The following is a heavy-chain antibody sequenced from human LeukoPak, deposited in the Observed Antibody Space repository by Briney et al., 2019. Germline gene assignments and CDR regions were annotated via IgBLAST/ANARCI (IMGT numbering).Heavy chain of an antibody. D-gene: IGHD3-22*01. CDR2: IYYSGST. J-gene: IGHJ3*02. CDR1: GGSISSYY. Sequence: SDTLSLTCTVSGGSISSYYWSWIRQPPGKGLEWIGYIYYSGSTNYNPSLKSRVTISVDTSKNQFSLKLSSVTAADTAVYYCAREGDSSGYNDAFDIWGQGTMVTVSS. V-gene: IGHV4-59*01. CDR3: AREGDSSGYNDAFDI.